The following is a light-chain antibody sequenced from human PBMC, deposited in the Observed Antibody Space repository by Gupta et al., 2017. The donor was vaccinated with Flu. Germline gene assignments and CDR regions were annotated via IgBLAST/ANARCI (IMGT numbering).Light chain of an antibody. CDR2: CNN. V-gene: IGLV1-40*01. Sequence: QSGLTQPPSVSGAPGQRPTISCTGSNSNIVAGYDVHWYHQVPGTAPKLLIFCNNHRPSGVPDRFSCSKSGTYASPVITGLQADDEADDYCQYYDSSRFGWVFGGGTKLTVL. CDR1: NSNIVAGYD. CDR3: QYYDSSRFGWV. J-gene: IGLJ3*02.